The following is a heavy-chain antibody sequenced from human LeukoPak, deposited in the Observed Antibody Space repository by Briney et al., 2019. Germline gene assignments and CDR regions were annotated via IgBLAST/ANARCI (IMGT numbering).Heavy chain of an antibody. CDR1: GFTFSSYA. CDR2: ISGSGGNT. V-gene: IGHV3-23*01. J-gene: IGHJ4*02. D-gene: IGHD2-21*02. Sequence: GGSLRLSCAASGFTFSSYAMSWVRQAPGKGLEWVSAISGSGGNTYYADSVKGRFTISRDNSKNTLYLQMNSLRAEDTAVYYCAKDLRVTEAGLFDYWGQGTLVTVSS. CDR3: AKDLRVTEAGLFDY.